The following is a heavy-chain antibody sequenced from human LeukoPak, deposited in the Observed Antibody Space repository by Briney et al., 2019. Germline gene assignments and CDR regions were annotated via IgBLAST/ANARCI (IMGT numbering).Heavy chain of an antibody. CDR1: GGSISSGDYY. CDR3: AREGIVVVPAAKQNYYYYYYMDV. J-gene: IGHJ6*03. CDR2: IYYSGST. Sequence: SQTLSLTCTVSGGSISSGDYYWSWIRQPPGKGLEWIGYIYYSGSTYSNPSLKIRVTISVDTSKNQFSLKLSSVTAADTAVYCCAREGIVVVPAAKQNYYYYYYMDVWGKGTTVTVSS. D-gene: IGHD2-2*01. V-gene: IGHV4-30-4*08.